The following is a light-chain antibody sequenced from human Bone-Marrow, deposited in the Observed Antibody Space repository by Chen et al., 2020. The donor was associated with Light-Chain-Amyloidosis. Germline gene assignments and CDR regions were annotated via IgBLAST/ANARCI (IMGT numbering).Light chain of an antibody. CDR3: SSYAGSKNLI. J-gene: IGLJ2*01. Sequence: QSPLTQPPSPPGPPGQPVPIPCTGTSSDVGGYNYVSWYQQHPGKAPKLILYEVSKRPSGVPDRFSGSKSGNTASLTVSGLQAEDEADYYCSSYAGSKNLIFGGGTKLTVL. CDR2: EVS. V-gene: IGLV2-8*01. CDR1: SSDVGGYNY.